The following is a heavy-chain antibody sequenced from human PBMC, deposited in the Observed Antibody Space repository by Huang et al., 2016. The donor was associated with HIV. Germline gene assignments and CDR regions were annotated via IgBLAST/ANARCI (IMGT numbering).Heavy chain of an antibody. V-gene: IGHV4-34*01. Sequence: QVQLQQWGAGLLKPSETLSLTCAVYGGSFSGYYWSWIRQSPGKGLEWIGEMKHSGSTTSNPPLKSRLTISVDTSKNQFSLKLSSVTAADTAVYYCARERMMSWLDDHDAFDIWGQGTMVTVSS. CDR1: GGSFSGYY. D-gene: IGHD1-1*01. CDR3: ARERMMSWLDDHDAFDI. CDR2: MKHSGST. J-gene: IGHJ3*02.